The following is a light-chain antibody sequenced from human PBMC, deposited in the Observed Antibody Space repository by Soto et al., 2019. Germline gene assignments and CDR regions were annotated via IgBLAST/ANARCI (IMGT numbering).Light chain of an antibody. Sequence: TQPASVSGSPGQSITISCTGTSSDAGAYDFVSWYQQHPDKAPKLMIYEVRNRPSGVSNRFSGSKSVNTATLTISGLQAEDEADYYCSSYTTSSTRVFGTGTKVTVL. J-gene: IGLJ1*01. CDR1: SSDAGAYDF. V-gene: IGLV2-14*03. CDR3: SSYTTSSTRV. CDR2: EVR.